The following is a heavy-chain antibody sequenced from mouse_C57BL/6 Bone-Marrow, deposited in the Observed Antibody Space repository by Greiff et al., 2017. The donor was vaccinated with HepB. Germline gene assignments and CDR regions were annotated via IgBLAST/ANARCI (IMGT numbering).Heavy chain of an antibody. CDR1: GYTFTSYW. CDR2: INPSDSDT. J-gene: IGHJ2*01. V-gene: IGHV1-74*01. CDR3: ARYGGYDFYC. D-gene: IGHD2-3*01. Sequence: QVQLQQPGAELVKPGASVKVSCKASGYTFTSYWMHWVKQRPGQGLEWIGRINPSDSDTNYNQKFKGKATLTVDKSSSTAYMQLSSLTAEDSAVYYCARYGGYDFYCWGRGTTLTVSS.